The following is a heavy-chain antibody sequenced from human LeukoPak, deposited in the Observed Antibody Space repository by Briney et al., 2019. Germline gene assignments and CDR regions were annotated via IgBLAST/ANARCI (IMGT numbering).Heavy chain of an antibody. D-gene: IGHD3-16*01. CDR2: IHQDGNEK. J-gene: IGHJ4*02. V-gene: IGHV3-7*03. CDR3: AKDINYVWGSYADY. CDR1: GFTFSTYW. Sequence: GSLRLSCAASGFTFSTYWMSWVRQAPGKGLEWVANIHQDGNEKYYVDSVKGRFTISRDNSKNSLYLQMNSLRTEDTALYYCAKDINYVWGSYADYWGQGTLVTVSS.